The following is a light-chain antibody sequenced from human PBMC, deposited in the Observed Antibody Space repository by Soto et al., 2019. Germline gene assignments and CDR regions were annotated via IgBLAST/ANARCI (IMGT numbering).Light chain of an antibody. CDR3: SSYTSSSTLAV. J-gene: IGLJ7*01. V-gene: IGLV2-14*01. CDR1: SSDVGGYNY. CDR2: EVS. Sequence: QSALTQPASVSGSPGQSITISCTGTSSDVGGYNYVSWYQQHPGKAPKLMIYEVSNRSSGVSNRFSGSKSGNTASLTISGLQAEDEADYYCSSYTSSSTLAVFGGGTQLTVL.